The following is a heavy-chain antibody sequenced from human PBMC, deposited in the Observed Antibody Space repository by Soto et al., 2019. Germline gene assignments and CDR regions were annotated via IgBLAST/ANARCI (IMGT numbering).Heavy chain of an antibody. D-gene: IGHD2-15*01. V-gene: IGHV3-23*01. CDR1: GFTFSSYA. Sequence: EVQLLESGGGLVQPGGSLRLSCAASGFTFSSYAMSWVRQAPGKGLEWVSAISGSGGSTYYADSVKGRFTISRDNSKNTLYLQMNSLRAEDTAVYYCAKDMRNWERYCSGGSCYLSRDAFDIWGQGTMVTVSS. CDR2: ISGSGGST. J-gene: IGHJ3*02. CDR3: AKDMRNWERYCSGGSCYLSRDAFDI.